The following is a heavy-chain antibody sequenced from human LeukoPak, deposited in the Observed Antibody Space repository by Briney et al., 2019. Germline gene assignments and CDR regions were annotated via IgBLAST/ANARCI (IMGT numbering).Heavy chain of an antibody. Sequence: KSSETLSLTCTVSGGSISSYYWSWIRQPPGKGLEWIGYIYYSGSTNYNPSLKSRVTISVDTSKNQFSLKLSSVTAADTAVYYCARDSGSRLDAFDIWGQGTMVTVSS. J-gene: IGHJ3*02. CDR2: IYYSGST. CDR3: ARDSGSRLDAFDI. CDR1: GGSISSYY. D-gene: IGHD3-10*01. V-gene: IGHV4-59*12.